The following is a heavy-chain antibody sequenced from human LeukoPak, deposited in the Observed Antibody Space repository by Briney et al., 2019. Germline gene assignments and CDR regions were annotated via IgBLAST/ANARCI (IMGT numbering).Heavy chain of an antibody. CDR3: VRLRRNSDSSGYYYYYDS. V-gene: IGHV3-21*01. D-gene: IGHD3-22*01. CDR2: INKGSTHM. J-gene: IGHJ4*02. CDR1: EFSFKSYS. Sequence: GGSLRLSCAASEFSFKSYSFNWVRQSPGKGLEWVSSINKGSTHMYYADSVKGRFTVSRDDAQNSLYLQMNSLSAEDTALYYCVRLRRNSDSSGYYYYYDSWGRGTQVTVSS.